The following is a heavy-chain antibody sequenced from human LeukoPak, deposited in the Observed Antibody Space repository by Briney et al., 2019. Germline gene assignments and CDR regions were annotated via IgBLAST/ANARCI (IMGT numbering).Heavy chain of an antibody. CDR1: GFTFSGYA. CDR3: AKDASSVGSNFDY. Sequence: GGSLRLSCAVSGFTFSGYAMSWVRQAPGKGLEWVSTISATGAATYYADSVKGRFTISRDNSKNTLSLQMNSLRAEDTAVYYCAKDASSVGSNFDYWGQGTLVTVSS. J-gene: IGHJ4*02. CDR2: ISATGAAT. D-gene: IGHD3-22*01. V-gene: IGHV3-23*01.